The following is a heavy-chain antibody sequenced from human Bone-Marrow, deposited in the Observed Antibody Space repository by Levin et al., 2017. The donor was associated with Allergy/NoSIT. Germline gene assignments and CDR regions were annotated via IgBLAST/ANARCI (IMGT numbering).Heavy chain of an antibody. V-gene: IGHV3-21*01. Sequence: GESLKISCAASGFPFRTYSMNWVRQAPGQRLEWVSAITSGGSTFYPDSIKGRFTISRDNARNSLFLQMNSLRVEDTGVYYCATLQYGDYGNDYWGQGTLVTVSS. CDR1: GFPFRTYS. D-gene: IGHD4-11*01. J-gene: IGHJ4*02. CDR2: ITSGGST. CDR3: ATLQYGDYGNDY.